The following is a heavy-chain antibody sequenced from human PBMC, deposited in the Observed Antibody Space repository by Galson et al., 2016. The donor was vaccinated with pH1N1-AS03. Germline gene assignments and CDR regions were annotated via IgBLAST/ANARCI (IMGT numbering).Heavy chain of an antibody. J-gene: IGHJ4*02. CDR3: VMDTTTWMRFDY. CDR2: ISFRGSS. Sequence: ETLSLTCSVSGDSVISKNYYWGWVRQPPGKGLEWIGSISFRGSSYNNPSLKSRVRISIDESNNQFSLDLNSVTAADTALYYCVMDTTTWMRFDYWGQGVLVIVSS. D-gene: IGHD1-1*01. CDR1: GDSVISKNYY. V-gene: IGHV4-39*07.